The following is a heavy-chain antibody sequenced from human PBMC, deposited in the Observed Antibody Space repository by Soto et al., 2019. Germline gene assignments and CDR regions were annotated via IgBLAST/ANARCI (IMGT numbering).Heavy chain of an antibody. D-gene: IGHD3-16*01. J-gene: IGHJ4*02. CDR1: GGLFSSYA. Sequence: QEQLVQSGAEVKRPGSSVKVSCKDSGGLFSSYAISWVRQAPGQGLEWMGGIIPVFGTPFYPQKFQGRVKISADESTNTAYMELSSLTSEDTAMYYCARGDSPYVWFNEFWGQGSLVTVSS. CDR3: ARGDSPYVWFNEF. V-gene: IGHV1-69*01. CDR2: IIPVFGTP.